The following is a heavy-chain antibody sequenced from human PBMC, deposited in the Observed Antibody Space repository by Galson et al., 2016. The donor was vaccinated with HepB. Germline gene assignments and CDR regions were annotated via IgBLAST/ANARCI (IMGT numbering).Heavy chain of an antibody. D-gene: IGHD2-15*01. J-gene: IGHJ6*02. CDR2: IYPGDSHS. CDR3: ARTHSGGTDYDYYAMGV. Sequence: QSGAEVTKPGESLKISCKGSGSIFNHFWVAWVRQMPGKGLEWMGIIYPGDSHSRYSQSLQGRVTISADKSINTGYLQWSSLTASDTAVDYCARTHSGGTDYDYYAMGVWGQGTTVTVSS. CDR1: GSIFNHFW. V-gene: IGHV5-51*01.